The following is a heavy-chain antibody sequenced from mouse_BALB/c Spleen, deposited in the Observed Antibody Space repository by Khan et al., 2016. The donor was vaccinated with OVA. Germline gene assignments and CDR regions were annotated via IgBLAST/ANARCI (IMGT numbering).Heavy chain of an antibody. V-gene: IGHV8-12*01. J-gene: IGHJ4*01. CDR1: GFSLSSSGMG. Sequence: QVTLKESGPGILQPSQTLSLTCSFSGFSLSSSGMGVSWIRQPSGKGLEWLALIYWDDDKRYNPSLKSRLTISKYTSGNQVFLTITSVDTSGTATYDCARTGWLLEYAMDYWGQAASVTVAS. D-gene: IGHD2-3*01. CDR2: IYWDDDK. CDR3: ARTGWLLEYAMDY.